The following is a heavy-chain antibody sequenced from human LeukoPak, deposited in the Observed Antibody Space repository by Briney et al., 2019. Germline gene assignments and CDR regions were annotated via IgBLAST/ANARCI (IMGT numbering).Heavy chain of an antibody. J-gene: IGHJ4*02. D-gene: IGHD3-22*01. CDR3: ARDVVADYYDSSGRFDY. CDR2: IIPILGIA. V-gene: IGHV1-69*04. Sequence: SVKVSCKASGGTFTSYAISWVRQAPGQGLEWMGRIIPILGIANYAQKFQGRVTITADKSTSTAYMELSSLRSEDTAVYYCARDVVADYYDSSGRFDYWGQGTLVTVS. CDR1: GGTFTSYA.